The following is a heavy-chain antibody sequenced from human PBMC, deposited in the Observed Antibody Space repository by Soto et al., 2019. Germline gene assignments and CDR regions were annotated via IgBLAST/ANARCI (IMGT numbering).Heavy chain of an antibody. CDR1: GGSISSGGYY. V-gene: IGHV4-31*03. D-gene: IGHD3-16*02. CDR3: ARDVFVTFGGVIDPKYYYYYMDV. CDR2: IYYSGST. J-gene: IGHJ6*03. Sequence: SETLSLTCTVSGGSISSGGYYWSWIRQHPGKGLEWIGYIYYSGSTYYNPSLKSRVTISVDTSKNQFSLKLSSVTAAETAVYYCARDVFVTFGGVIDPKYYYYYMDVWGKGTTVTVSS.